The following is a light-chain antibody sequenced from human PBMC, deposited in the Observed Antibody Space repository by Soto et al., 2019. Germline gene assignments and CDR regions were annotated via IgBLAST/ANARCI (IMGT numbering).Light chain of an antibody. CDR3: QQSNSYPFT. J-gene: IGKJ5*01. CDR2: DAS. CDR1: QGLRSA. V-gene: IGKV1-13*02. Sequence: AIQLTQSPSSLSASVGDRVSITCRASQGLRSALAWYQQKPGKPPKILIYDASSLQSGVPSRFSGSESGTDCTLTISSLQPEDFATYYCQQSNSYPFTFGQGTRLEIK.